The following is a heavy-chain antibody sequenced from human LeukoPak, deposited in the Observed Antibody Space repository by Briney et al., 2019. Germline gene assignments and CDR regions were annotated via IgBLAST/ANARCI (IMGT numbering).Heavy chain of an antibody. CDR2: IKQDGSEK. CDR3: ARELGDDTYYYYYMDV. Sequence: GGSLRLSCAASGFTFSSYWMSWVRQAPGKGLEWVANIKQDGSEKYYVDSVKGRFTISRDNAKNSLYLQMNSLRAEDTAVYYCARELGDDTYYYYYMDVWGKGTTVTISS. CDR1: GFTFSSYW. V-gene: IGHV3-7*01. J-gene: IGHJ6*03. D-gene: IGHD4-17*01.